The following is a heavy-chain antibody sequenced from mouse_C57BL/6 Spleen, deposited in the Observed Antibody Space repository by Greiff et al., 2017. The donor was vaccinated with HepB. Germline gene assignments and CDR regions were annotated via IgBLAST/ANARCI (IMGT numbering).Heavy chain of an antibody. D-gene: IGHD1-1*01. Sequence: VQLQQSGPGLVKPSQSLSLTCSVTGYSITSGYYWNWIRQFPGNKLEWMGYISYDGSNNYNPSLKNRISITRDTSKNQFFLKLNSVTTEDTATYYCARDGSSYSAMDYWGQGTSVTVSS. J-gene: IGHJ4*01. CDR1: GYSITSGYY. CDR3: ARDGSSYSAMDY. CDR2: ISYDGSN. V-gene: IGHV3-6*01.